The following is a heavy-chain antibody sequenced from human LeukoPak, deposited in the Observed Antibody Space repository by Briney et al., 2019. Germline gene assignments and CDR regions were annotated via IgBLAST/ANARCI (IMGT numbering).Heavy chain of an antibody. J-gene: IGHJ4*02. CDR3: ARFVEAFDY. D-gene: IGHD2-15*01. CDR2: INPKSGVT. CDR1: GYTFTDYY. V-gene: IGHV1-2*02. Sequence: GASVNVSCKASGYTFTDYYMHWVRQAPGQGLEWMAWINPKSGVTAYAEKFQGRVTLTRDTSISTAYMELSRLRSDDTALYYCARFVEAFDYWGQGTLVTVSS.